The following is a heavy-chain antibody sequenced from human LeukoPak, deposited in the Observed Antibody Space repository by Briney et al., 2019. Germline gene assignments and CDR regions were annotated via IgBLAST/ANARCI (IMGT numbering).Heavy chain of an antibody. CDR1: GGSFSGYY. Sequence: PSETLSLTCAVYGGSFSGYYWSWIRQPPGKGLEWIGEINHSGSTNYNPSLKSRVTISVDTSKNQFSLKLSSVTAADTAVYYCARHLPQRFQRPYYFDYWGQGTLVTVSS. CDR2: INHSGST. CDR3: ARHLPQRFQRPYYFDY. V-gene: IGHV4-34*01. D-gene: IGHD5-24*01. J-gene: IGHJ4*02.